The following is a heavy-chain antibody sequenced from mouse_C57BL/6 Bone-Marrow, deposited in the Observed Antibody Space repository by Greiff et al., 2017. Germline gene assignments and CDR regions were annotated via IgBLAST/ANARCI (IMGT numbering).Heavy chain of an antibody. CDR2: INPNYGTT. CDR1: GYSFTDYN. D-gene: IGHD2-12*01. J-gene: IGHJ4*01. V-gene: IGHV1-39*01. Sequence: VHVKQSGPELVKPGASVKISCKASGYSFTDYNMNWVKQSHGKSLEWIGVINPNYGTTSYNQKFKGKATLTVDQSSSTGYMQLNSLTSEDSAVYYCARSGDSNDVGAIADWGQGTLVTVSS. CDR3: ARSGDSNDVGAIAD.